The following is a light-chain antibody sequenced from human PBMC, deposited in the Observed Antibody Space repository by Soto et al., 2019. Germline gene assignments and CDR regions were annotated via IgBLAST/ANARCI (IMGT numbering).Light chain of an antibody. Sequence: QSVLTQPPSASGTPGPRVTLSCSGSSSNIESNTVTWYQQLPGTAHKLDIYSNDDRPSGVPARFSGSTSGTSASLDIRGLQSEDEADYYCATWDDRLNGDVFVGGTKLPVL. CDR1: SSNIESNT. V-gene: IGLV1-44*01. CDR3: ATWDDRLNGDV. J-gene: IGLJ1*01. CDR2: SND.